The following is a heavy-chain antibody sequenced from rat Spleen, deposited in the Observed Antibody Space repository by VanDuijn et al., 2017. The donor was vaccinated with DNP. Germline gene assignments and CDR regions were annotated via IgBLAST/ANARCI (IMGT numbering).Heavy chain of an antibody. Sequence: EVQLVESGGGLVQPGRTLKLSCAASGIIFSKYGMAWVRQAPTKGLEWVASISNTGDNTYYSDSVKGRFSLSRDNAKSTLYLQVNSLRSEDTATYYCTSNPHIRTAAPFDYWGQGVMVTVSS. J-gene: IGHJ2*01. CDR2: ISNTGDNT. V-gene: IGHV5S13*01. CDR3: TSNPHIRTAAPFDY. D-gene: IGHD3-8*01. CDR1: GIIFSKYG.